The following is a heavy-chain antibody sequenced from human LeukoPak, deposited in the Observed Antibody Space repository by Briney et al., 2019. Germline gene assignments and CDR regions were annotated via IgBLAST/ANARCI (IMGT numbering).Heavy chain of an antibody. J-gene: IGHJ3*02. CDR1: GFTFSSYS. V-gene: IGHV3-21*04. Sequence: GGSQRLSCAASGFTFSSYSMNWVRQAPGKGLEWVSSISSSSSYIYYADSVKGRFTISRDNSKNTLYLQMNSLRAEDTAVYYCAKPRLETIRYDAFDIWGQGTMVTVSS. D-gene: IGHD1-1*01. CDR2: ISSSSSYI. CDR3: AKPRLETIRYDAFDI.